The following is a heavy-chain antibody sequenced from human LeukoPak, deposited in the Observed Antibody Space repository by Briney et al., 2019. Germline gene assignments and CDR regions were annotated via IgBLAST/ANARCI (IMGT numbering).Heavy chain of an antibody. CDR1: GFNFSNYW. V-gene: IGHV3-74*01. D-gene: IGHD3-10*01. CDR3: TREGAYDSGTYGAGDY. Sequence: PGGSLRLSCTASGFNFSNYWMHWVRQAPGKGLVWVSRLNTGGNSTIYADSVKGRFIISRDNAKSTLYLQMKSLRADDTGVYYCTREGAYDSGTYGAGDYWGQGTLVTVS. J-gene: IGHJ4*02. CDR2: LNTGGNST.